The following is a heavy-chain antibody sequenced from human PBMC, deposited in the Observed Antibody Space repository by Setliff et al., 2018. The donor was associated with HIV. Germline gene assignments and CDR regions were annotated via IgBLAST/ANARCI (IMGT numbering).Heavy chain of an antibody. V-gene: IGHV4-39*07. D-gene: IGHD6-19*01. CDR2: IHYNGRT. Sequence: PSETLSLTCTVSGDSITNDDYYWGWIRQPPGKGLEWIAIIHYNGRTYYDPSLKSRVTISVDTSKNQFSLKLSSVTAADTAVYYCARTSGSPYYYYYYMDVWGEGTTVTVSS. J-gene: IGHJ6*03. CDR1: GDSITNDDYY. CDR3: ARTSGSPYYYYYYMDV.